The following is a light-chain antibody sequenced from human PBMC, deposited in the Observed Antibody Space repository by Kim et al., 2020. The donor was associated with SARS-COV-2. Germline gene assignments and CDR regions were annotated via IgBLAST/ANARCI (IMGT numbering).Light chain of an antibody. CDR1: TGPVNSGHF. CDR3: LLSYSDSRV. CDR2: DTG. V-gene: IGLV7-46*01. J-gene: IGLJ2*01. Sequence: PGGTISTPCCLHTGPVNSGHFPYWFQQKPGQAPRTLIYDTGNRHSWTPARFSGSLLGGKAALTLSAAQPEDEADYYCLLSYSDSRVFGGGTQLTVL.